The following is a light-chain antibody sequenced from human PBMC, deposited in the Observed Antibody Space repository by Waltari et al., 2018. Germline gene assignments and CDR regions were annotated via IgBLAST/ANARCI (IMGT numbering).Light chain of an antibody. V-gene: IGKV3-20*01. J-gene: IGKJ3*01. CDR2: GVS. Sequence: EIVLTQSPGTLSLSPGDRATLPCRASQSVSSRYLAWYQQKPGQAPRLLMYGVSYRAAGIPDRFSGSGSGTDFTLTISRLEPEDFAVYYCQQYGGSPPFTFGPGTKVDI. CDR3: QQYGGSPPFT. CDR1: QSVSSRY.